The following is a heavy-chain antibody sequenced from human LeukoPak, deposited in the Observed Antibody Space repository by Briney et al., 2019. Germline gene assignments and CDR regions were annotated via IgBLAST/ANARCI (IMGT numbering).Heavy chain of an antibody. CDR2: ISGSGGST. J-gene: IGHJ4*02. D-gene: IGHD5-18*01. V-gene: IGHV3-23*01. Sequence: PGGSLRLSCAASGFTFSSYAMSWVRQAPGKGLEWVSTISGSGGSTYYADSVKGRFTISRDNSKNTLYLQMNSLRAEDTAVYYCAKGPPQLYSYTYAGFDYWGQGTLVTVSS. CDR1: GFTFSSYA. CDR3: AKGPPQLYSYTYAGFDY.